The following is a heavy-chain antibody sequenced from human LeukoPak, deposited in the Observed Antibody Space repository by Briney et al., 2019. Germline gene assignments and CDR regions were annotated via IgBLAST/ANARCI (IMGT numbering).Heavy chain of an antibody. CDR2: IRYDGSNK. Sequence: PGGSLRLSCAASGFTFSSFGMHWVRQAPGKGLEWVAFIRYDGSNKYYADSVKGRFTISRDNSKNTLYLQMNSPRPEDTAIYYCAKDRGDYTNWFDHWGQGTLVTVSS. V-gene: IGHV3-30*02. CDR1: GFTFSSFG. CDR3: AKDRGDYTNWFDH. J-gene: IGHJ5*02. D-gene: IGHD4-17*01.